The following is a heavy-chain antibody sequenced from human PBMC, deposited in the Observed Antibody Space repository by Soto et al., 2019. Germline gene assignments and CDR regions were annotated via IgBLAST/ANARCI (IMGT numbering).Heavy chain of an antibody. V-gene: IGHV3-23*01. CDR2: ISVSDAFI. J-gene: IGHJ4*02. D-gene: IGHD1-20*01. CDR3: TRETVSGITGLDY. CDR1: GFNVGAFA. Sequence: EVQLLESGGDLVQPGGSLRLSCAASGFNVGAFAVNWVRQAPGKGLEWVSGISVSDAFIYYADSVRGRFSISRDASENILYLQMNSLRVDDTALYYCTRETVSGITGLDYLCPGTLVTVSS.